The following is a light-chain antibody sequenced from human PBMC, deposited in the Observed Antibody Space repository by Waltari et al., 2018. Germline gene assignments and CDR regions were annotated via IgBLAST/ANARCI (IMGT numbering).Light chain of an antibody. CDR2: KAS. V-gene: IGKV1D-16*01. J-gene: IGKJ2*03. Sequence: DIQMTQSPSSLSASVGDTVTITCRASQTSNTWLAWYQQKPGKAPKLLIYKASSLQSGVPSRFSGSGSGTDFTLTIGSLQPKDLATYYCLQYNSKPYSFGRGPEWRSN. CDR3: LQYNSKPYS. CDR1: QTSNTW.